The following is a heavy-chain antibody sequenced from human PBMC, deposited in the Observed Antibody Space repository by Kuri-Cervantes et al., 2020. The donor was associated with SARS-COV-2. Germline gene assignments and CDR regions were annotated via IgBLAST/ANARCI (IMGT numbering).Heavy chain of an antibody. CDR3: ARHYYDSSGYYYPILYYYYMDV. V-gene: IGHV3-30-3*01. Sequence: GESLKISCAASGFTFSSYAMHWVRQAPGKGLEWVAVISYDGSNKYYADSVKGRFTISRDNAKNSLYLQMNSLRAEDTAVYYCARHYYDSSGYYYPILYYYYMDVWGKGTTVTVSS. D-gene: IGHD3-22*01. CDR1: GFTFSSYA. J-gene: IGHJ6*03. CDR2: ISYDGSNK.